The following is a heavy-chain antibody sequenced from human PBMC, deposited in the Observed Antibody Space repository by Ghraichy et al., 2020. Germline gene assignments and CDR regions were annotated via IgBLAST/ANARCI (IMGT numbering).Heavy chain of an antibody. V-gene: IGHV4-39*01. Sequence: SETLSLTCTVSGGSISSSSYYWGWIRQPPGKGLEWIGSIYYSGSTYYNPSLKSRVTISVDTSKNQFSLKLSSVTAADTAVYYCARHSGDGYNVLPFDYWGQGTLVTVSS. J-gene: IGHJ4*02. CDR2: IYYSGST. CDR3: ARHSGDGYNVLPFDY. CDR1: GGSISSSSYY. D-gene: IGHD5-24*01.